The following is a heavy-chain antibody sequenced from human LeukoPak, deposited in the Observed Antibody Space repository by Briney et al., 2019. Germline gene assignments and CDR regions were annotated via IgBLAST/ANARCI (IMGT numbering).Heavy chain of an antibody. Sequence: GGSLRLSCAASGFTFSSYGMHWVRQAPGQGLEWVSSISSSSSYIYYADSVKGRFSISRDNAKNSLYLQMNSLRAEDTAVYYCASTTFWSGYYPDYWGQGTLVTVSS. CDR2: ISSSSSYI. V-gene: IGHV3-21*01. CDR1: GFTFSSYG. D-gene: IGHD3-3*01. CDR3: ASTTFWSGYYPDY. J-gene: IGHJ4*02.